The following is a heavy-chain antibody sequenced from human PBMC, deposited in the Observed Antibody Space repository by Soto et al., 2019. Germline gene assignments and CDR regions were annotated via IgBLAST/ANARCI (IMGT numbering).Heavy chain of an antibody. CDR3: ASADWSGYSHYDAFGI. CDR2: IIPIFGTA. D-gene: IGHD3-3*01. V-gene: IGHV1-69*01. J-gene: IGHJ3*02. Sequence: QVQLVQSGAEVKKPGSSVKVSCKASGGTFSSYAISWVRQAPGQGLEWMGGIIPIFGTANYAQKFQGRVTITADESTSTASMELRSLRSEDTAVYYCASADWSGYSHYDAFGIWGQGTMVTVSS. CDR1: GGTFSSYA.